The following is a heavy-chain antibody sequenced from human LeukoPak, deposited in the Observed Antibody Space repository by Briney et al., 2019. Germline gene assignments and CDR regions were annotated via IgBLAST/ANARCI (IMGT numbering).Heavy chain of an antibody. J-gene: IGHJ4*02. CDR2: ISGSGGST. CDR3: TKVLWGLTLLSSDY. CDR1: GDSLSSSN. D-gene: IGHD3-16*01. Sequence: GTLSLTCAVTGDSLSSSNWWNWVRQSPGKGLEWISTISGSGGSTHYAESVKGRFTIFRDNSKNMVFLQMNSLRAEDTALYYCTKVLWGLTLLSSDYWGQGTLVTVSS. V-gene: IGHV3-23*01.